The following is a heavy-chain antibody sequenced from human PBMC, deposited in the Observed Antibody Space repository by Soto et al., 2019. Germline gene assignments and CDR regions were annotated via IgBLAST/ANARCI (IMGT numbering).Heavy chain of an antibody. CDR2: VNRSGNT. Sequence: QVQPQQWGAGLLKPSETLSLTCAIYGASFSPYYWGWVRPLPGKGLEWIGEVNRSGNTNYNPSFKSRVSISVDASKNQFSLRLTSLTAADTAVYFCARSPTFYNYVWGNSTYWAQGTLVTVSS. J-gene: IGHJ4*02. D-gene: IGHD3-16*01. CDR3: ARSPTFYNYVWGNSTY. CDR1: GASFSPYY. V-gene: IGHV4-34*02.